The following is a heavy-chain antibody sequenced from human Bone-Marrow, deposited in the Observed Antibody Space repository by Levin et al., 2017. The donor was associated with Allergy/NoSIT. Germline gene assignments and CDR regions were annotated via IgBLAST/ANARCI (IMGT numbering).Heavy chain of an antibody. Sequence: SETLSLTCAVSGGSISSRNWWSWVRQPPGKGLAWIAEIYHSGSTNYNPSLKSRVTISVDKSKNQFSLTLSSVTAADTAVYYCARVDPVTQTVHFDYWGQGNLVTVSS. CDR1: GGSISSRNW. D-gene: IGHD2-21*02. J-gene: IGHJ4*02. CDR2: IYHSGST. CDR3: ARVDPVTQTVHFDY. V-gene: IGHV4-4*02.